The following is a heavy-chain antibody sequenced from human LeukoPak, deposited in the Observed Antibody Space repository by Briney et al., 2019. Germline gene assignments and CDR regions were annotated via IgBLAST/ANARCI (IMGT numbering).Heavy chain of an antibody. D-gene: IGHD1-26*01. CDR1: GGSISSSSYY. J-gene: IGHJ4*02. Sequence: PSETLSLTCTVSGGSISSSSYYWGWIRQPPGKGLEWIVSIYYSGSTYYNPSLKSRVTISVDTSKNQFSLKLSSVTASDTAVYYCARHIAIVGATKKYYFDYWGQGTLVTVSS. V-gene: IGHV4-39*01. CDR3: ARHIAIVGATKKYYFDY. CDR2: IYYSGST.